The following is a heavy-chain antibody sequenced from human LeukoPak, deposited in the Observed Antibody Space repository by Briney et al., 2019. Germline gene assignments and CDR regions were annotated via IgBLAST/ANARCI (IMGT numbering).Heavy chain of an antibody. Sequence: SETLSLTCTDSGGSISSSSYYWGWIRQPPGKGLEWIGSIYYSGSTYYNPSLKSRVTISVDTSKNQLSLKLSSVTAADTAVYYCARQKRQWLGYYFDYWGQGTLVTVSS. D-gene: IGHD6-19*01. CDR3: ARQKRQWLGYYFDY. J-gene: IGHJ4*02. CDR2: IYYSGST. CDR1: GGSISSSSYY. V-gene: IGHV4-39*01.